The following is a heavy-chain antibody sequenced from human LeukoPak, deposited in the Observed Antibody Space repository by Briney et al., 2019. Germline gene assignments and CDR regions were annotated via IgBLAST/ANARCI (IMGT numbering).Heavy chain of an antibody. CDR2: IYSGGST. D-gene: IGHD3-3*01. J-gene: IGHJ4*02. V-gene: IGHV3-53*01. CDR1: GFTVSTNY. Sequence: PGGSLRLSCAASGFTVSTNYMNWVRQAPGKGLEWVSLIYSGGSTYYADSVKGRFTISRDNSKNTLYLQMNSLRAEDTAVYYCARDPPSITIFGVVQDYWGQGTLVTVSS. CDR3: ARDPPSITIFGVVQDY.